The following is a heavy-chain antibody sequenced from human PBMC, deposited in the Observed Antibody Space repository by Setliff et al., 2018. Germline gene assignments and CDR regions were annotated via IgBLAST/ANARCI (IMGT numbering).Heavy chain of an antibody. CDR3: ARPLEESFGGVRDSDAFDV. CDR2: IYYNGST. Sequence: SETLSLTCTVSGGSIRSSYYYWGWIRQPPGKGLEWIGSIYYNGSTHFNPSLKSRVAISVDTPKNLLSLRVNSVTATDTAVYYCARPLEESFGGVRDSDAFDVWGQGTMVTVSS. V-gene: IGHV4-39*01. CDR1: GGSIRSSYYY. D-gene: IGHD3-16*01. J-gene: IGHJ3*01.